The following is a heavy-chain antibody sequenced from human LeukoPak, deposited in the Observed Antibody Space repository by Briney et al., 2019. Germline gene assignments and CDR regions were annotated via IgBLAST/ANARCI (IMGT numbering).Heavy chain of an antibody. CDR2: IIPILGIA. CDR3: AXXXVVSSSWSYYYGMDV. D-gene: IGHD6-13*01. V-gene: IGHV1-69*04. Sequence: VASVKVSCKASGGTFSSYAISWVRQAPGQGLEWMGRIIPILGIANYAQKFQGRVTITADKSTSTAYMELSSLRSEDTAVYYCAXXXVVSSSWSYYYGMDVWGQGTTVTVSS. CDR1: GGTFSSYA. J-gene: IGHJ6*02.